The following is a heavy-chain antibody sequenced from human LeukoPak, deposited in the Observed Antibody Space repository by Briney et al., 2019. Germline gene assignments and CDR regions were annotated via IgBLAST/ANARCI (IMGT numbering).Heavy chain of an antibody. D-gene: IGHD6-6*01. Sequence: RGSLRLSCAASGLTVSSNYMSWVRQAPGKGLEWVSVIYSGGSTYYADSVKGRFTISRDNSKNTLYLQMNSLRAEDTAVYYCARERVENQQLVGGNYWGQGTLVTVSS. V-gene: IGHV3-66*01. CDR1: GLTVSSNY. J-gene: IGHJ4*02. CDR2: IYSGGST. CDR3: ARERVENQQLVGGNY.